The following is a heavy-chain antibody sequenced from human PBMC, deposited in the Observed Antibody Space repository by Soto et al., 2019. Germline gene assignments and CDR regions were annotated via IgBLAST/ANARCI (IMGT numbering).Heavy chain of an antibody. CDR2: IIPIFGTA. D-gene: IGHD6-13*01. V-gene: IGHV1-69*12. CDR1: GGTFSSYA. CDR3: ARVAGYSSSWTTYYYYGMDV. Sequence: QVQLVQSGAEVKKPGSSVKVSCKASGGTFSSYAISWVRQAPGQGLEWMGGIIPIFGTANYAQKFQGRVTITADESTSTAYRERSSLRSEDTDVYYCARVAGYSSSWTTYYYYGMDVWGQGTTVTVSS. J-gene: IGHJ6*02.